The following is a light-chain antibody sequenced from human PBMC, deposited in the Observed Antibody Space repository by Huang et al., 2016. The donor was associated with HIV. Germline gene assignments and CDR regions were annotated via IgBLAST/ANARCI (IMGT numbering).Light chain of an antibody. CDR3: MQGTHWPAT. Sequence: DVVMTQSPLSLPVTLGQPASISCGSSQSLVHSDGNTYLNWFHQRPGQSPRRLIYKVSNRDSGVPDRLSGSGSGTDFTLKISRVEAEDVGVYYCMQGTHWPATFGQGTKVEIK. V-gene: IGKV2-30*02. CDR2: KVS. J-gene: IGKJ1*01. CDR1: QSLVHSDGNTY.